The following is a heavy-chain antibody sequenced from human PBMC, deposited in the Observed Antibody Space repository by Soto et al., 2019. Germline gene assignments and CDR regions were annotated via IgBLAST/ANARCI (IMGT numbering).Heavy chain of an antibody. D-gene: IGHD2-2*01. CDR3: ARDRLDCSSTSCYDDDAFDI. V-gene: IGHV3-33*01. CDR2: IWYDGSNK. J-gene: IGHJ3*02. CDR1: GFTFSSYC. Sequence: GGALRLSCSGGGFTFSSYCMHRGRPAPSKGLGWVAVIWYDGSNKYYADSVKGRFTISRDNSKNTLYLQMNSLRAEDTAVYYCARDRLDCSSTSCYDDDAFDIWGQGTMVTVSS.